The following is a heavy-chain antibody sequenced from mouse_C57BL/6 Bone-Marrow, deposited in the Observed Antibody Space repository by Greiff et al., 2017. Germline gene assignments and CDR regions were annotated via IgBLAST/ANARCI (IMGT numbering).Heavy chain of an antibody. V-gene: IGHV1-18*01. J-gene: IGHJ3*01. Sequence: VQLKQSGPELVKPGASVKIPCKASGYTFTDYNMDWVKQSHGKSLEWIGDINPNNGGTIYNQKFKGKATLTVDKSSSTAYMALHSLTSEDTAVYYWARFDYGSAYWGQGTMVTVSA. CDR3: ARFDYGSAY. CDR2: INPNNGGT. CDR1: GYTFTDYN. D-gene: IGHD1-1*01.